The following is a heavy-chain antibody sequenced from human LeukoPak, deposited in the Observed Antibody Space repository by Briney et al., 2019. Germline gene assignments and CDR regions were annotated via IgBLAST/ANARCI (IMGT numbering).Heavy chain of an antibody. D-gene: IGHD7-27*01. J-gene: IGHJ4*02. CDR3: ARDPSRLGTFDY. V-gene: IGHV1-2*06. Sequence: GASVKVSCKASGYTFTNYYIHWVRQAPGQGLEWMGRINPNSGGTNYAQKFQGRVTVTRGTSISTAYMELSRLRSDDTAVYYCARDPSRLGTFDYWGQGTLVTVSS. CDR2: INPNSGGT. CDR1: GYTFTNYY.